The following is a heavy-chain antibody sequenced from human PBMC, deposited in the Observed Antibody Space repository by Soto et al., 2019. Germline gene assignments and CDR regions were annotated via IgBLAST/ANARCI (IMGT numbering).Heavy chain of an antibody. CDR3: ATTRPTTATRPFDD. CDR1: GYTLPELS. Sequence: ASRKVSCTVSGYTLPELSMHWVREAPGKGLEWMGGFDPEDGETIYAQKFQGRVTMTEDTSTDTAYMELSSLRSEDTAVYYCATTRPTTATRPFDDWGQGTLVTVSS. J-gene: IGHJ4*02. CDR2: FDPEDGET. D-gene: IGHD4-17*01. V-gene: IGHV1-24*01.